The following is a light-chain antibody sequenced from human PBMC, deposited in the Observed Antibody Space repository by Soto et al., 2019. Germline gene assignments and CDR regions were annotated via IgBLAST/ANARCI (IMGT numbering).Light chain of an antibody. CDR1: QSVRNRY. Sequence: DIVLTQSPGTLSLSPGERATLSCRASQSVRNRYLTWYQQKPGQAHRLLIYGASSRATGIPDRFSGSGSGTDFTLTISRLQPEDFAVYYCQQDGTSPLTFGEGTKGEIK. V-gene: IGKV3-20*01. CDR3: QQDGTSPLT. J-gene: IGKJ4*01. CDR2: GAS.